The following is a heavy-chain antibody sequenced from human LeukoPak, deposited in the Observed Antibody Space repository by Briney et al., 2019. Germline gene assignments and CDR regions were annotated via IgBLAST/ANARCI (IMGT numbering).Heavy chain of an antibody. D-gene: IGHD3-10*01. CDR1: GYSISSGYY. CDR3: ARDVVRLRGAPSPFDY. J-gene: IGHJ4*02. V-gene: IGHV4-38-2*02. Sequence: SETLSLTCTVSGYSISSGYYWGWIRQPPGKGLEWIGSIYHSGSTYYNPSLKSRVTISADTSKNQFSLKLSSVIAADTAVYYCARDVVRLRGAPSPFDYWGQGTLVTVSS. CDR2: IYHSGST.